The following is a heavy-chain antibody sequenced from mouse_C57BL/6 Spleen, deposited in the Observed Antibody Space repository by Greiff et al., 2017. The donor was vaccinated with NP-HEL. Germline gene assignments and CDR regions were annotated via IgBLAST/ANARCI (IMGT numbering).Heavy chain of an antibody. CDR1: GYTFTGYW. Sequence: QVQLKQSGAELMKPGASVKLSCKATGYTFTGYWIEWVKQRPGHGLEWIGEILPGSGSTNYNEKFKGKATFTADTSSTTAYMQLSSLTTEDSAIYYCARHHSTPTAQATGFAYWGQGTLVTVSA. D-gene: IGHD3-2*02. J-gene: IGHJ3*01. V-gene: IGHV1-9*01. CDR3: ARHHSTPTAQATGFAY. CDR2: ILPGSGST.